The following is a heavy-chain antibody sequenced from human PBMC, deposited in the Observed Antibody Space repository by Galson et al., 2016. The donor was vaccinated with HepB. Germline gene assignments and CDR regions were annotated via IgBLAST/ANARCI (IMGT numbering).Heavy chain of an antibody. CDR3: ARDSGWGAARNYFDS. D-gene: IGHD1-26*01. V-gene: IGHV3-48*03. Sequence: SLRLSCAASGFTFSSYEMNWVRQAPGKGLEWVSYISSYGGNTYYADSVKGRFTISRDNAKSSLYPQMNSLRAEDTAVYYCARDSGWGAARNYFDSWGQGTLVTVSS. CDR1: GFTFSSYE. J-gene: IGHJ4*02. CDR2: ISSYGGNT.